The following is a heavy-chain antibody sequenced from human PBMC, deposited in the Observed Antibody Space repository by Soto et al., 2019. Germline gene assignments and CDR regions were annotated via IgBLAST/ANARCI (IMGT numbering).Heavy chain of an antibody. Sequence: SETLSLTCTVSGGSVSSGSYYWSWIRQPPGKGLEWIGYIYYSGSTNYNPSLKSRVTISTDTSKNQFSLKLSSVIAADTAVYYCATTYSYYANFDNWGQGTLVTVSS. CDR2: IYYSGST. D-gene: IGHD4-4*01. J-gene: IGHJ4*02. CDR3: ATTYSYYANFDN. CDR1: GGSVSSGSYY. V-gene: IGHV4-61*01.